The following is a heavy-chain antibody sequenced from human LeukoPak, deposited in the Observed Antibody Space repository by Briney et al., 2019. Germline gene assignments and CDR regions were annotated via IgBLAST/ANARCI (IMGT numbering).Heavy chain of an antibody. J-gene: IGHJ4*02. V-gene: IGHV3-23*01. D-gene: IGHD2-2*01. CDR2: ISASGDNT. Sequence: GGSLRLSCAASGLTFAGYDMSWVRQAPGKGLEWVSTISASGDNTYYAGSVKGRFTISRDNSKNTLYQQMDSLRAEDTAVYYCAKRFCSATRCFHFDYWGQGTLVTVSS. CDR3: AKRFCSATRCFHFDY. CDR1: GLTFAGYD.